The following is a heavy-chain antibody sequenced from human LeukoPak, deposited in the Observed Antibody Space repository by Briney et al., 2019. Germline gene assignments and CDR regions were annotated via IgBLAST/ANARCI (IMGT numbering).Heavy chain of an antibody. CDR1: GFTFSSYG. Sequence: GGSLRLSCAASGFTFSSYGMHWVRQAPGKGLEWVAFIRYDGSNKYYADSVKGRFTISRDNSKNTLYLQMNSLRAEDTAVYYCAKSPLYSSNFDWFDPWGQGTLVTVSS. CDR3: AKSPLYSSNFDWFDP. V-gene: IGHV3-30*02. D-gene: IGHD6-13*01. J-gene: IGHJ5*02. CDR2: IRYDGSNK.